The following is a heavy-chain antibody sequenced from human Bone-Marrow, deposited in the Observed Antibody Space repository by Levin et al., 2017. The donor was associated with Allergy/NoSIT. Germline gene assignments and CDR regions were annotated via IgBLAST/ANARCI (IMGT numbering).Heavy chain of an antibody. CDR2: LWYDGSYQ. CDR3: AKSLGGGNSPAGFDY. CDR1: GFNFRSYG. V-gene: IGHV3-33*06. J-gene: IGHJ4*02. D-gene: IGHD4-23*01. Sequence: GGSLRLSCTASGFNFRSYGMYWVRQAPGKGLEWVAGLWYDGSYQYYADSVKGRFTISRDNPKRTLYLQMNNLRAEDTAVYYCAKSLGGGNSPAGFDYWGQGALLTVSS.